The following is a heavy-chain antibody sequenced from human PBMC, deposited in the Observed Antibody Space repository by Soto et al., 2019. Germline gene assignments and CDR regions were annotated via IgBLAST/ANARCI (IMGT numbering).Heavy chain of an antibody. CDR3: ARDRYIVVVPAAPFYYYYGMDV. CDR2: ISYDGSNK. V-gene: IGHV3-30-3*01. Sequence: GGSLRVSCAASGFTFSSYAMHWVRQSPGKGLEWVAVISYDGSNKYYADSVKGRFTISRDNSKNTLYLQMNSLRAEDTAVYYCARDRYIVVVPAAPFYYYYGMDVWGQGTTVTVSS. J-gene: IGHJ6*02. D-gene: IGHD2-2*01. CDR1: GFTFSSYA.